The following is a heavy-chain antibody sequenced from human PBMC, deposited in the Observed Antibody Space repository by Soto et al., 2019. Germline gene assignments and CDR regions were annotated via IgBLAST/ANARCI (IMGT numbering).Heavy chain of an antibody. Sequence: PGESLKISCKGSGYSFTSYWISWVRQMPGKGLEWMGRIDPSDSYTNYSPSFQGHVTISADKSISTAYLRWSSLKASDTAMYYCARQTHYYYGMDVWGQGTTVTVSS. CDR1: GYSFTSYW. V-gene: IGHV5-10-1*01. J-gene: IGHJ6*02. CDR2: IDPSDSYT. CDR3: ARQTHYYYGMDV.